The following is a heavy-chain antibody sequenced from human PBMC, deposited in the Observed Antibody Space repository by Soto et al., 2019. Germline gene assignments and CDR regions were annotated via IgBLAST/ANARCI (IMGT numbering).Heavy chain of an antibody. V-gene: IGHV4-34*01. CDR3: ARGLVYCSGGSCHGGWFDP. D-gene: IGHD2-15*01. CDR2: INHSGST. Sequence: KPSETLSLTCAVYGGSFSGYYWSWIRQPPGKGLEWIGEINHSGSTNYNPSLKSRVTISVDTSKNQFSLKLSSVTAADTTVYYCARGLVYCSGGSCHGGWFDPWGQGTQVTVSS. J-gene: IGHJ5*02. CDR1: GGSFSGYY.